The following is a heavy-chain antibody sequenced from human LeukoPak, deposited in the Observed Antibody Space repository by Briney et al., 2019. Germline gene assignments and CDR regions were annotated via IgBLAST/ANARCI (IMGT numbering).Heavy chain of an antibody. Sequence: GASVKVSCKASGYTFTGYYMHWVRQAPGQGLEWMGWINPNSGGTNYAQKFQGRVTMTRDTSTSTVYMELSSLRSEDTAVYYCAKDRYGGSDYWGQGTLVTVSS. V-gene: IGHV1-2*02. CDR2: INPNSGGT. CDR1: GYTFTGYY. J-gene: IGHJ4*02. CDR3: AKDRYGGSDY. D-gene: IGHD4-23*01.